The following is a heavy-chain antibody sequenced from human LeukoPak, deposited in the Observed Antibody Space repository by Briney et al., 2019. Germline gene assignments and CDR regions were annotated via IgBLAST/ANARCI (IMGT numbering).Heavy chain of an antibody. J-gene: IGHJ4*02. V-gene: IGHV3-74*03. CDR2: IKSDGSSI. D-gene: IGHD4-23*01. Sequence: GGSLRLSCAASGFTFSTCWMHWVRQAPGKGLVWVSRIKSDGSSIMYADSVRGRFTISRGNAKNTLYLQMNSLRAEDTAVYCCARDLDYGGRSNFDHWGQGTLVTVSS. CDR1: GFTFSTCW. CDR3: ARDLDYGGRSNFDH.